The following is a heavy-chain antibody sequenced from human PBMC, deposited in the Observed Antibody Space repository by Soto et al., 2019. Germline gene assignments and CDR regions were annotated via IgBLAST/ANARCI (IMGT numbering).Heavy chain of an antibody. CDR2: IIPIFGTA. CDR3: ARQMVRGVIGWFDP. Sequence: QVQLVQSGAEVKKPGSSVKVSCKASGGTFSSYAISWVRQAPGQGLEWMGGIIPIFGTANYAQKFQGRVTITAHESTSAAYMELSSLRSEDTGVYYCARQMVRGVIGWFDPWGQGTLVTVSS. J-gene: IGHJ5*02. CDR1: GGTFSSYA. D-gene: IGHD3-10*01. V-gene: IGHV1-69*12.